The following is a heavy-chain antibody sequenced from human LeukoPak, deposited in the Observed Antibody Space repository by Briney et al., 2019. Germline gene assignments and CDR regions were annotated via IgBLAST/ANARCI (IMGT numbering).Heavy chain of an antibody. J-gene: IGHJ5*02. CDR1: GFTFSSYW. V-gene: IGHV3-74*01. CDR3: AREGSRVWFDP. Sequence: GGSRRLSCAASGFTFSSYWMHWVRQAPGKGLVWVSRINSDGSSTSYADSVKGRFTISRDNAKNTLYLQMNSLRAEDTAVYYCAREGSRVWFDPWGQGTLVTVSS. D-gene: IGHD2/OR15-2a*01. CDR2: INSDGSST.